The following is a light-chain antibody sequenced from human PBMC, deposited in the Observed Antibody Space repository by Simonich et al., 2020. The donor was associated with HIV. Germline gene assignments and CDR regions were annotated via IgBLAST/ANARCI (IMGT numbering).Light chain of an antibody. V-gene: IGKV3-20*01. CDR2: GAS. J-gene: IGKJ1*01. CDR1: QSVRRSY. Sequence: EIVLTQSPGTLSLSPGERATLPCRASQSVRRSYLAWYQQKPGQAPRLLIYGASSRATGIPYRLSGSGSGTDFTLTISSLQPGDFATYYCQQYNNYRTFGQGTKVEIK. CDR3: QQYNNYRT.